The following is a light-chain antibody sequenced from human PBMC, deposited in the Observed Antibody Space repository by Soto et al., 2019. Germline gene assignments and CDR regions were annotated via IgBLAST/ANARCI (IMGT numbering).Light chain of an antibody. CDR3: CSFAGTYTVV. Sequence: QSALTQPRSVSGSPGQSVTLSCTGTGSDVGGYDFVSWYQQHPGKAPELMIYDVTKRPSGVPDRFSGSKSGNTASLTISGLQADDEADYYCCSFAGTYTVVFGGGTKLTVL. CDR1: GSDVGGYDF. V-gene: IGLV2-11*01. CDR2: DVT. J-gene: IGLJ2*01.